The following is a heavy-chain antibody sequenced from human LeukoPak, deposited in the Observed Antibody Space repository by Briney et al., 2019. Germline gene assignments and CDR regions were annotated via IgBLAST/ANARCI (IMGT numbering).Heavy chain of an antibody. D-gene: IGHD3-10*01. CDR1: GFTFSSYG. J-gene: IGHJ4*02. CDR2: ISYDGSNK. Sequence: GGSLRLSCAASGFTFSSYGTHWVRQAPGKGLEWVAVISYDGSNKYYADSVKGRFTISRDNSKNTLYLQMNSLRAEDTAVYYCAKDSMVRGENYFDYWGQGTLVTVSS. V-gene: IGHV3-30*18. CDR3: AKDSMVRGENYFDY.